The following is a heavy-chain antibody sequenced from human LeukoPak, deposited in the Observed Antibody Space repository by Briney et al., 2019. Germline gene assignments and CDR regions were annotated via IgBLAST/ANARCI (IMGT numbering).Heavy chain of an antibody. CDR1: GGSFSGYY. J-gene: IGHJ4*02. D-gene: IGHD4-23*01. V-gene: IGHV4-34*01. CDR3: GRGEDYGGSPADY. CDR2: INHSGRT. Sequence: SETLSLTCAVDGGSFSGYYCSWIRQPPGKGLEWIGVINHSGRTNYNPSLKSRVPTSVDTSKNQFSLKRSSVAAAAPAVFYFGRGEDYGGSPADYWGKGTLVTVFS.